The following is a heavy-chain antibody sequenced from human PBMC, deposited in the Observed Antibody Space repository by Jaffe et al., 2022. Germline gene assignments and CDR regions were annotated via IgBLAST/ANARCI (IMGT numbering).Heavy chain of an antibody. CDR2: ISHRGGP. V-gene: IGHV4-4*02. J-gene: IGHJ3*01. CDR1: GDSITSGNW. CDR3: ASCSTTTRCLYAFNV. Sequence: QVQLQESGPGLVEPSGTLSLTCTVSGDSITSGNWWSWVRQPPRKGLEWIGEISHRGGPNFNSSLRSRVTISVDRSKNQVSLNLNSVTAADTAVYFCASCSTTTRCLYAFNVWGPGTMVTVSS. D-gene: IGHD2-2*01.